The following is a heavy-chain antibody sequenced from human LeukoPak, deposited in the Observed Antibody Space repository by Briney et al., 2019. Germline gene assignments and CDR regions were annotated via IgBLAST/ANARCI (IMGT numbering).Heavy chain of an antibody. Sequence: GGSLRLPCAASGFTFSDYYMSWIRQAPGKGLEWISYISSSGSTLYYADSVKGRFTISRDNAMNSLFLQMNSLRAEDTAVYYCARDRYYYDSTNYSGGQGTLVTVSS. J-gene: IGHJ4*02. D-gene: IGHD3-22*01. V-gene: IGHV3-11*01. CDR2: ISSSGSTL. CDR1: GFTFSDYY. CDR3: ARDRYYYDSTNYS.